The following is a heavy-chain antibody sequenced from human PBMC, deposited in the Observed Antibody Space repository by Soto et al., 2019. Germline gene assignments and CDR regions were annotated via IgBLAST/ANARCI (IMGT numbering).Heavy chain of an antibody. Sequence: GASVKFSGKPSGYTFTSYYSHWLEQALGQGLEWMGIINPSGGSTSYAQKFQGRVTMTRDTSTSTVYMELSSLRSEDTAVYYCARGSTTSFPFNWFDPWGQGTLVTVSS. J-gene: IGHJ5*02. D-gene: IGHD2-2*01. CDR1: GYTFTSYY. CDR2: INPSGGST. V-gene: IGHV1-46*01. CDR3: ARGSTTSFPFNWFDP.